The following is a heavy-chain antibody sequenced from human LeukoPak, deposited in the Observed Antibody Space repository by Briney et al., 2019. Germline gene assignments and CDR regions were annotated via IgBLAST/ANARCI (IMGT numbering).Heavy chain of an antibody. V-gene: IGHV3-23*01. CDR1: GITFSSYA. J-gene: IGHJ4*02. CDR3: AKDLWDSGSQAYFDY. Sequence: GGSLRLSCAASGITFSSYAMSWVRQAPGKGLEWVSGVSGSGGSAYYADSVKGRFTISRDNSKNTLYLQMNSLRAEDTAVYYCAKDLWDSGSQAYFDYWGQGTLVTVSS. CDR2: VSGSGGSA. D-gene: IGHD3-10*01.